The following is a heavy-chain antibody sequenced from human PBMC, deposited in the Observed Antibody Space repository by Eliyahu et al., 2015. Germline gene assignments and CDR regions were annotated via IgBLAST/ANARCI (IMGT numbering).Heavy chain of an antibody. D-gene: IGHD1-26*01. J-gene: IGHJ4*02. CDR2: ISSSSSYI. CDR3: CASGSYRKPSLYYFDY. Sequence: EVQLVESGGGLVKPGGSLRLSCAASGFTFSXXSMNWVRQAPGKGLEWVSSISSSSSYIYYADSVKGRFTISRDNAKNSLYLQMNSLRAEDTAVYYCCASGSYRKPSLYYFDYWGQGTLVTVSS. V-gene: IGHV3-21*01. CDR1: GFTFSXXS.